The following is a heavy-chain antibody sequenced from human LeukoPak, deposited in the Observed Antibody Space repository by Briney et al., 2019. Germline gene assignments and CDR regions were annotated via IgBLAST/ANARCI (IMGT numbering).Heavy chain of an antibody. CDR3: IKEAGYCSGGGCYRWFDS. CDR2: ISTGGSTM. V-gene: IGHV3-48*01. D-gene: IGHD2-15*01. J-gene: IGHJ5*01. CDR1: GFTFRSYS. Sequence: GGSLRLSCGASGFTFRSYSMSWVRQAPGKGLEWISYISTGGSTMYYADSAKGRFTIARDDAQNSLSLQMNSLRADDTAVYYCIKEAGYCSGGGCYRWFDSWGQGTLVTVSS.